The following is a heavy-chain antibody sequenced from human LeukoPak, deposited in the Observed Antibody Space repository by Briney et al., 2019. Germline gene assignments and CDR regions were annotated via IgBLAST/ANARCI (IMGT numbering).Heavy chain of an antibody. CDR3: AKGSYYYDSAAYFDY. CDR1: GFTFSSYA. Sequence: PGGSLRLSCAASGFTFSSYAMSWVRQAPGKGLEWVSTLSGSGGNTYYADSVKGRVTISRDNSKNTLYLQMNSLRAEDTAVYHCAKGSYYYDSAAYFDYWGQGTLVTVSS. J-gene: IGHJ4*02. CDR2: LSGSGGNT. D-gene: IGHD3-22*01. V-gene: IGHV3-23*01.